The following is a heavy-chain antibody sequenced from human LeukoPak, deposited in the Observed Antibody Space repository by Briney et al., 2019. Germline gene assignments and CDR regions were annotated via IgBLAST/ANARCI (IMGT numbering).Heavy chain of an antibody. D-gene: IGHD6-13*01. Sequence: RASVKVSCKASGYTFTTYGISWVRQAPGQGLEWMGWISAYTGDTNYAQKFQGRVTMTTDTSTSTAYMELRSLRSDDSAVYYCMRDVAFFGSSWHNWFDPWGQGTLVIVSS. J-gene: IGHJ5*02. CDR3: MRDVAFFGSSWHNWFDP. CDR1: GYTFTTYG. CDR2: ISAYTGDT. V-gene: IGHV1-18*01.